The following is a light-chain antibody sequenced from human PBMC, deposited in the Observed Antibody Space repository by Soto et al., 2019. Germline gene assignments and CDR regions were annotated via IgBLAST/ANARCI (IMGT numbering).Light chain of an antibody. V-gene: IGKV3-15*01. CDR1: QSVSSN. CDR3: QQYNNWPLT. J-gene: IGKJ4*01. Sequence: EIVMTQSPATLSVSPGERATLSCRASQSVSSNLAWYQQKPGQAPRLLIYGASTRATGIPARFSGSGSGTESTLTISSLQSEDFAVYYCQQYNNWPLTVGGGTKVDIK. CDR2: GAS.